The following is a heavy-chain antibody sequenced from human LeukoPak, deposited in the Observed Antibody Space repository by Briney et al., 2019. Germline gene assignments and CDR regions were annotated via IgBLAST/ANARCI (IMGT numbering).Heavy chain of an antibody. CDR2: ISSSGSTI. J-gene: IGHJ4*02. CDR1: GFTFSDYY. V-gene: IGHV3-11*01. Sequence: GGSLRLSCAASGFTFSDYYMSWIRQAPGKGLEWVSYISSSGSTIYYADSVKGRYTISRDNAKNSLYLQMNSLRAEDTAVYYCARRRYNWNAIDYWGQGTLVTVSS. CDR3: ARRRYNWNAIDY. D-gene: IGHD1-20*01.